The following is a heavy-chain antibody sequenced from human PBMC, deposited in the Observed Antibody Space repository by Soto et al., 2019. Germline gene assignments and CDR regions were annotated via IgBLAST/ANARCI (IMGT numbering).Heavy chain of an antibody. J-gene: IGHJ6*02. CDR2: IIPIFGRA. D-gene: IGHD5-18*01. CDR1: GGSFSSYA. CDR3: AKVEAMVRIYYYCMAV. V-gene: IGHV1-69*12. Sequence: QVQLVQSGAEVKKAGSSVKVSCKASGGSFSSYAISWVRQAPGQGLVWMGGIIPIFGRAKYAQKFQARAKTTADESTSTACMELSSLSPQDTDVYYCAKVEAMVRIYYYCMAVWGQGTTFTVSS.